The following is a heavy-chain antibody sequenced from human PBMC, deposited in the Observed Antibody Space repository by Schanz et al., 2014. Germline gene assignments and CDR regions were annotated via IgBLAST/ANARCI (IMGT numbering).Heavy chain of an antibody. CDR1: GFTFSSHW. Sequence: EVQLVQSGGGLVQPGGSLRLSCAASGFTFSSHWMHWVRQDPGKGLVWVARINSVGSNTDYADSVKGRFTISRDNSKNTVYIQMNSLRAEDTAVYYCARPPHDSSGYYPFDYWGQGTLVTVSS. CDR2: INSVGSNT. J-gene: IGHJ4*02. V-gene: IGHV3-74*01. CDR3: ARPPHDSSGYYPFDY. D-gene: IGHD3-22*01.